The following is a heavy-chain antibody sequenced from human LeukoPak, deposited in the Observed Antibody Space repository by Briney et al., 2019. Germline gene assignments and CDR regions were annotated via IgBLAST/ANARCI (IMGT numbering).Heavy chain of an antibody. CDR1: GGSIRTDGSY. V-gene: IGHV4-39*02. Sequence: SETLSLTCTVSGGSIRTDGSYWAWVRQPPGKGLEWNGSIYIDGITHYNSSLQSRVTLSIDTSKNHFCLRLTSVTAADTAVFYCARLFTRAWEYRYGMDVWGQGTAVTVSS. J-gene: IGHJ6*02. CDR3: ARLFTRAWEYRYGMDV. CDR2: IYIDGIT. D-gene: IGHD1-26*01.